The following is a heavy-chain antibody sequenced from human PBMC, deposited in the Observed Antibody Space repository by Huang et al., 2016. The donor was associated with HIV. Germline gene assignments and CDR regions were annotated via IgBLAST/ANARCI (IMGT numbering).Heavy chain of an antibody. CDR1: GFPFSVYS. D-gene: IGHD3-22*01. CDR2: ITSSSDYI. V-gene: IGHV3-21*02. J-gene: IGHJ5*02. Sequence: EVQLVESGGGLVKPGGSLRLSCAASGFPFSVYSMNWVRQAPGRGLEWVSSITSSSDYIYNADSVKGRFTVSRDNAKNSLYLQMNSLKAEDTAVYYCARAYHYDSNAIWGLDLWGQGTLVSVSS. CDR3: ARAYHYDSNAIWGLDL.